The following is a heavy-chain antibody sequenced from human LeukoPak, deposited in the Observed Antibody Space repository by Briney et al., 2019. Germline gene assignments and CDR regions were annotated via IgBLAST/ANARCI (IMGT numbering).Heavy chain of an antibody. V-gene: IGHV1-2*02. D-gene: IGHD3-10*01. J-gene: IGHJ5*02. CDR2: INPNSGGT. Sequence: ASVKVSCKASGYTFTGYYMHWVRQAPGQGLEWMGWINPNSGGTNYAQKFQGRVTMTRDTSISTAYMELSRLRSDDTAVYYCAKTRTRGIWFDPWGQGTLVTVSS. CDR3: AKTRTRGIWFDP. CDR1: GYTFTGYY.